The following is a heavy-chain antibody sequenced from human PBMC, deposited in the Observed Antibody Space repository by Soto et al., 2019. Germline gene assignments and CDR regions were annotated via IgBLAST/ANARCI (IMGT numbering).Heavy chain of an antibody. CDR1: DGSISSYY. Sequence: SETLSLTCTVSDGSISSYYWGWIRQPPGKGLEWIGYIFYTGSADYNPSLKSRVTISVDTSKNQFSLKLSSVTAADTAFYYCGRHHPIGNNWNYFDYWGQGTLVTVSS. CDR2: IFYTGSA. D-gene: IGHD1-1*01. V-gene: IGHV4-59*08. J-gene: IGHJ4*02. CDR3: GRHHPIGNNWNYFDY.